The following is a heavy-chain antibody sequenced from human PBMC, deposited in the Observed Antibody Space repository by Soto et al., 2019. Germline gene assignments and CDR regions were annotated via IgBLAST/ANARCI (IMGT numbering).Heavy chain of an antibody. J-gene: IGHJ6*02. V-gene: IGHV1-69*13. D-gene: IGHD4-17*01. CDR2: IIPIFGTA. CDR1: GGTISSYA. Sequence: SAKVCCKASGGTISSYAISWVRQAPGQGLEWMGGIIPIFGTANYAQKFQGRVTITADESTSTAYMELSSLRSEDTAVYYCARGLMTTVTTAYYGMDVWGQGNPGHRLL. CDR3: ARGLMTTVTTAYYGMDV.